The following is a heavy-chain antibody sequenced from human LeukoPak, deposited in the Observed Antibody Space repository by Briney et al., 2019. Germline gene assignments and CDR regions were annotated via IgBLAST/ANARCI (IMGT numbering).Heavy chain of an antibody. V-gene: IGHV4-39*07. J-gene: IGHJ5*02. Sequence: SETLSLTCTVSGGSISSSSYYWGWIRQPPGKGLEWIGSIYYSGSTYYNPSLKSRVTISVDTSKNQFSLKLSSVTAADTAVYYCATATVVTPRAWVSWGQGTLVTVSS. CDR1: GGSISSSSYY. D-gene: IGHD4-23*01. CDR3: ATATVVTPRAWVS. CDR2: IYYSGST.